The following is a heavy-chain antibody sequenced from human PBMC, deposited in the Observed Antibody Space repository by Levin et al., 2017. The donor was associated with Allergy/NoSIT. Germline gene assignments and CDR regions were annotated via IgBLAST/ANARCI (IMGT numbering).Heavy chain of an antibody. J-gene: IGHJ4*02. CDR1: GFTFSAYA. Sequence: PGGSLRLSCAASGFTFSAYAMTWVRQASGKGLEWVSAISGSGDSTYYADSVKGRFTISRDNSKNTLFLQMHSLRAEDTALYYCAKDLGDSKNYPEDIVVGGLDYWGQGTLVTVSS. D-gene: IGHD2-15*01. CDR2: ISGSGDST. V-gene: IGHV3-23*01. CDR3: AKDLGDSKNYPEDIVVGGLDY.